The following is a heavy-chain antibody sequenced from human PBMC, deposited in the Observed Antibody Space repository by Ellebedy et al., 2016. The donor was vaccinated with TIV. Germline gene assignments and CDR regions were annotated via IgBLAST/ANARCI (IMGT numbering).Heavy chain of an antibody. D-gene: IGHD3-16*02. CDR3: ARALGSWYFDL. V-gene: IGHV1-46*01. J-gene: IGHJ2*01. CDR1: GYTFTTYS. Sequence: AASVKVSCKASGYTFTTYSIHWVRQAPGQGLEWLGVINPGGDYTAYAQNFQGRVIMTRDMSTSSVYMDLSRLRFDDTAVYYGARALGSWYFDLWGRGTLVTVSS. CDR2: INPGGDYT.